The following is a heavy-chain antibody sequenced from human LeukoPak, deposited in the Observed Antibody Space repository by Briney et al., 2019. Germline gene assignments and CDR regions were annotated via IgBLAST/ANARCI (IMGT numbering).Heavy chain of an antibody. Sequence: GGSLRLSCAAPGLTFSSYSMNWVRQAPGKGLEWVSYISSSSTIYYTDSVKGRFTISRDNVKNSLYLQMNSLRDEDTAVYYCAKTNTAWFYLDYWGQGTLVTVSA. J-gene: IGHJ4*02. CDR2: ISSSSTI. CDR1: GLTFSSYS. D-gene: IGHD3-9*01. V-gene: IGHV3-48*02. CDR3: AKTNTAWFYLDY.